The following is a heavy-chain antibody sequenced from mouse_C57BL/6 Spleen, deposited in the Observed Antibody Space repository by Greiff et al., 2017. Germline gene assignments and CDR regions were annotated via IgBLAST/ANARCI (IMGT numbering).Heavy chain of an antibody. CDR3: AKIPYYDGSSPNYAMDY. V-gene: IGHV2-4*01. D-gene: IGHD1-1*01. CDR1: GFSLTSYG. CDR2: IWSGGST. Sequence: VQLQQSGPGLVQPSQSLSITCTVSGFSLTSYGVHWVRQPPGKGLEWLGVIWSGGSTDYNAAFISRLSISKDNSKSQVFFKMNSLQADDTAIYYGAKIPYYDGSSPNYAMDYWGQGTSVTVSS. J-gene: IGHJ4*01.